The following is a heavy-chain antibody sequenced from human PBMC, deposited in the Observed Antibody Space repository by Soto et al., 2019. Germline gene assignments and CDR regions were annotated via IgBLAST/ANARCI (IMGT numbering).Heavy chain of an antibody. J-gene: IGHJ4*02. CDR3: AHFDLFIDY. Sequence: EVQLLESGGGLVQPGGSLRLSCAASGFTFSSYAMSWVRQAPGKGLEWVSAISGSGASTYYEDSVKGRFTISRDNSKNTLYLQMKSLRVEDTAVYYCAHFDLFIDYWGQGTLVTVSS. CDR1: GFTFSSYA. V-gene: IGHV3-23*01. D-gene: IGHD3-9*01. CDR2: ISGSGAST.